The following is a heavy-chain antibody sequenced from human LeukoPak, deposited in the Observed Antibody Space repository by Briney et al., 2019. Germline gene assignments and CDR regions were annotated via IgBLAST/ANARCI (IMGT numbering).Heavy chain of an antibody. V-gene: IGHV4-59*01. CDR2: IYNTVDT. D-gene: IGHD3-22*01. Sequence: SETLSLTCTVSGGSIIGNFWTWIRQPPGKGLEWIGYIYNTVDTNYNPSPKSRVTISVDMSKNQFSLRLTSVTAADTAVYSCARLLDNDISGDPDTFDVWGQGTTVIVSS. CDR3: ARLLDNDISGDPDTFDV. CDR1: GGSIIGNF. J-gene: IGHJ3*01.